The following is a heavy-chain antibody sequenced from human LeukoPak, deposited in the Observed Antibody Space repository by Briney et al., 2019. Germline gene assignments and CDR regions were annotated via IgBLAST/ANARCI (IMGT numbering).Heavy chain of an antibody. CDR2: INHSGST. CDR3: ARIAYYYDSSDDY. CDR1: GGSISSSSYY. J-gene: IGHJ4*02. V-gene: IGHV4-39*07. D-gene: IGHD3-22*01. Sequence: PSETLSLTCTVSGGSISSSSYYWGWIRQPPGKGLEWIGEINHSGSTNYNPSLKSRVTISVDTSKNQFSLKLSSVTAADTAVYYCARIAYYYDSSDDYWGQGTLVTVSS.